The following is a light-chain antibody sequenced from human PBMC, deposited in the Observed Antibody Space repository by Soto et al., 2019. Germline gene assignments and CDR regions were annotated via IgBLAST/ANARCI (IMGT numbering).Light chain of an antibody. J-gene: IGKJ1*01. Sequence: DIQMTQSPSTLSASVGCRVTITCRASQSISSWLAWYQQKPGKAPKLLIYDASSLESGVPSRFSGSGSGTEFTLTISSLQPDDFVTYYCQQYGTFGQGTKVDI. CDR2: DAS. CDR3: QQYGT. CDR1: QSISSW. V-gene: IGKV1-5*01.